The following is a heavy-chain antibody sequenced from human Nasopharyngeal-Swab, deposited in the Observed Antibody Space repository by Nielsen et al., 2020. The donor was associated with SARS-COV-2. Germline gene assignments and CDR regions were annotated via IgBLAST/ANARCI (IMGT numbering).Heavy chain of an antibody. J-gene: IGHJ6*02. CDR2: ISSSSSYI. Sequence: GGSLRLSWAASGFTFNNYNFNWVRQAPGKGPEWVSSISSSSSYIYYADSVKGRFTISRDNAKNSLYLQMNSLRAEDTAVYYCARDGLDYDFWSAYFMDVWGQGTTVTVSS. CDR1: GFTFNNYN. V-gene: IGHV3-21*01. CDR3: ARDGLDYDFWSAYFMDV. D-gene: IGHD3-3*01.